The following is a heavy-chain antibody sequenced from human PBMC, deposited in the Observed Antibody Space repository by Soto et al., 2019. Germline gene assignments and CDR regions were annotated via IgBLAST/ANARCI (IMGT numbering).Heavy chain of an antibody. V-gene: IGHV3-23*01. CDR2: ISGSGGST. CDR3: AKGRGYCMSTSCYVGSDY. Sequence: LRLSCAASGFTFSSYAMSWVRQAPGKGLEWVSAISGSGGSTYYADSVKGRFTISRDNSKNTLYLQMNSLRAEDTAVYYCAKGRGYCMSTSCYVGSDYWGQGTLVTVSS. CDR1: GFTFSSYA. D-gene: IGHD2-2*01. J-gene: IGHJ4*02.